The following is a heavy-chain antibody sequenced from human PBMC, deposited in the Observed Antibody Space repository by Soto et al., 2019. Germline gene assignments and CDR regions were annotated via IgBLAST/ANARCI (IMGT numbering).Heavy chain of an antibody. CDR1: GYTFTSYG. D-gene: IGHD1-1*01. Sequence: ASVKVSCKASGYTFTSYGISWVRQAPGQGLEWMGWISAYNGNTNYAQKLQGRVTMTTDTSTSTAYMELRSLRSDDTAVYYCARAGGSDGMLDDAFDIWGQGTMVTVSS. CDR2: ISAYNGNT. J-gene: IGHJ3*02. V-gene: IGHV1-18*01. CDR3: ARAGGSDGMLDDAFDI.